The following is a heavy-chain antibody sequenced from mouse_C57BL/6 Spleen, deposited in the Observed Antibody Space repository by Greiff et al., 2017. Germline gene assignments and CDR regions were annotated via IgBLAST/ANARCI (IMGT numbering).Heavy chain of an antibody. Sequence: VQLQQSGPELVKPGASVKISCKASGYAFSSSWMNWVKQRPGKGLEWIGRIYPGDGDTNYNGKFKGKATLTADKSSSTAYMQLSSLTSEDSAVYFCGPYGYDEGFAYWGQGTLVTVSA. D-gene: IGHD2-2*01. J-gene: IGHJ3*01. CDR3: GPYGYDEGFAY. V-gene: IGHV1-82*01. CDR2: IYPGDGDT. CDR1: GYAFSSSW.